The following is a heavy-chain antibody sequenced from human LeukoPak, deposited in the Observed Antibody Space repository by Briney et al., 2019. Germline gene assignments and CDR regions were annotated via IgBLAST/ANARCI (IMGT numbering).Heavy chain of an antibody. D-gene: IGHD4-17*01. CDR1: GFSFKDYW. Sequence: GGSLRLSCAASGFSFKDYWMSWVRQAPGKGLEWVADITPDGSGKTYVDSVKGRFTISRDNAKNSLYLQMNSLRAEDTAVYYCATLTTVATPLDYWGQGTLVTVSS. CDR3: ATLTTVATPLDY. V-gene: IGHV3-7*03. CDR2: ITPDGSGK. J-gene: IGHJ4*02.